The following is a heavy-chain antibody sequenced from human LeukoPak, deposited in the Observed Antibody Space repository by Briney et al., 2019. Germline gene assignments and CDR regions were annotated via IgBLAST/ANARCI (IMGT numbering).Heavy chain of an antibody. D-gene: IGHD1-26*01. CDR3: ATDRVVGATRGDFYY. J-gene: IGHJ4*02. Sequence: PGGSLRLSCAASGFTFSSYAMSWVRQAPGKGLEWVSSIGSDSKYIYYADSVKGRFTLSRDNTQNSLFLQMNSLRVGDTAVYYCATDRVVGATRGDFYYWGLGTLVTVSS. V-gene: IGHV3-21*01. CDR2: IGSDSKYI. CDR1: GFTFSSYA.